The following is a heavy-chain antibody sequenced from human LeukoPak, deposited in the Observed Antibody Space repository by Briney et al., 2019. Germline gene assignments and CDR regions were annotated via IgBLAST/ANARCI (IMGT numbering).Heavy chain of an antibody. J-gene: IGHJ4*02. Sequence: GGSLRLSCAASGFTFGNFVINWIRQAPGKGLEWVSSISGTGFTTKYADSVKGRFTISRDNSKDSVYLHMTSLRGEDTAVYYCTRRRGNQQPIDYWGQGTLVTVSS. CDR2: ISGTGFTT. CDR1: GFTFGNFV. V-gene: IGHV3-23*01. D-gene: IGHD2-2*01. CDR3: TRRRGNQQPIDY.